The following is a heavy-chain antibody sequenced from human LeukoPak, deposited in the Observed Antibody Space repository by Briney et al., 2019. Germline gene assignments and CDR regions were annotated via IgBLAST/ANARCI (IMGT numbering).Heavy chain of an antibody. CDR2: IDPNSGDT. J-gene: IGHJ4*02. CDR3: TRVLNWGGYFDY. V-gene: IGHV1-2*02. D-gene: IGHD7-27*01. Sequence: GASVKVSCKASGYTFTGYHVHWVRQAPGQGLEWMGWIDPNSGDTNFAQKFQGRVTMGRDTSISTAYMELSSLKSDNTAVYYCTRVLNWGGYFDYWGQGTLVTVSS. CDR1: GYTFTGYH.